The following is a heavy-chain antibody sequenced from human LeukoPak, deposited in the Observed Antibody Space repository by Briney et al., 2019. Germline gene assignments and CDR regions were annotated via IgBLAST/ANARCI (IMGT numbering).Heavy chain of an antibody. CDR1: GGTFSSYA. CDR2: IIPIFGTA. Sequence: SVKVSCKASGGTFSSYAISWVRQAPGQGLEWMGGIIPIFGTANYAQKFQGRVTITADESTSTAYMELSSPRSEDTAVYYCARGRTHCSGGSCYSEYFQHWGQGTLVTVSS. V-gene: IGHV1-69*13. J-gene: IGHJ1*01. CDR3: ARGRTHCSGGSCYSEYFQH. D-gene: IGHD2-15*01.